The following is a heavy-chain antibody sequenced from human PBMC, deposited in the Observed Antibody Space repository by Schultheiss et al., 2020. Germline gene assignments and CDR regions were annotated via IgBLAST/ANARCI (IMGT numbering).Heavy chain of an antibody. Sequence: SETLSLTCTISGGSIGRYYWNWIRQPPGKGLEWIGYIYYSGSTYYNPSLKSRVTISVDTSKNQFSLKLSSVTAADTAVYYCRGVKLDYYYYGMDVWGQGTTVTVSS. CDR3: RGVKLDYYYYGMDV. D-gene: IGHD3-10*01. CDR2: IYYSGST. J-gene: IGHJ6*02. CDR1: GGSIGRYY. V-gene: IGHV4-59*08.